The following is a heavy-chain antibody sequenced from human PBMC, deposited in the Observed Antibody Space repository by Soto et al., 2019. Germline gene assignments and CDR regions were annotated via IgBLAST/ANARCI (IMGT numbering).Heavy chain of an antibody. J-gene: IGHJ4*02. Sequence: PSETLSLTCTVSGGSISSSRCHWGWIRQPPGKGLEWIASIKYSGTTFYDPSLKSRVTLSVDTSKNQFALKLSSVTAADTAVYYCARVSYDSSGYYIDYWGQGTLVTVSS. CDR2: IKYSGTT. CDR1: GGSISSSRCH. D-gene: IGHD3-22*01. CDR3: ARVSYDSSGYYIDY. V-gene: IGHV4-39*01.